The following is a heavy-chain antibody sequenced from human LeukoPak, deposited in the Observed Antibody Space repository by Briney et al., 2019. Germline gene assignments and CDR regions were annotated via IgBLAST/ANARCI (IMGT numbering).Heavy chain of an antibody. V-gene: IGHV1-2*02. Sequence: ASVKVSCKASGYTFTGYYMHWVRQAPGQGLEWMGWINPNSGGTNYAQKFQGRVTMTRDTSISTAYMELSRLRSDDTAVYYCARVRVVVVPAAIRGGRFDPWGQGTLDTVSS. J-gene: IGHJ5*02. CDR2: INPNSGGT. CDR3: ARVRVVVVPAAIRGGRFDP. CDR1: GYTFTGYY. D-gene: IGHD2-2*01.